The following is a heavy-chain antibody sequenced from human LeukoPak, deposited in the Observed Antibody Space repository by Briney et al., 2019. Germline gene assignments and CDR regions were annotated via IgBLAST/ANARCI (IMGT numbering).Heavy chain of an antibody. D-gene: IGHD2-2*01. J-gene: IGHJ6*02. CDR3: AKGGRYCSSTSCYEDYYGMDA. CDR1: GFTFSSYA. V-gene: IGHV3-23*01. CDR2: ISGSGGST. Sequence: GGSLRLSCAASGFTFSSYAMSWVRQAPGKGLEWVSAISGSGGSTYYADSVKGRFTISRDNSKNTLYLQMNSLRAEDTAVYYCAKGGRYCSSTSCYEDYYGMDAWGQGTTVTVSS.